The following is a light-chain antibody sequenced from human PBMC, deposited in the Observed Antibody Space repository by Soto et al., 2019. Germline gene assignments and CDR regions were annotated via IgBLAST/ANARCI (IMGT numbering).Light chain of an antibody. CDR2: GAS. Sequence: KKSPATLSLYKGERATLSCRASQSVNSTYLAWYQQKAGQAPRLLIYGASGWATGIPERFSGSGSGTEFALTICCLQADDGIPYCSTDSTFHSWRFG. CDR1: QSVNSTY. V-gene: IGKV3-20*01. J-gene: IGKJ1*01. CDR3: TDSTFHSWR.